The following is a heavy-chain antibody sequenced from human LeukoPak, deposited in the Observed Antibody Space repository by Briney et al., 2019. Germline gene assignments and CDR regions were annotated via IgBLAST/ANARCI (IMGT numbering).Heavy chain of an antibody. CDR2: VSGSGLST. Sequence: GGSLRLSCAASGFTFSNYAMSWVRQAPGKGLEWVASVSGSGLSTYSADAVKGRFTISRDNSKNTMSLQMNSLKAEDTAVYYCAKDRISGAAPYNWFDPWGQGTLVTVSS. CDR1: GFTFSNYA. CDR3: AKDRISGAAPYNWFDP. D-gene: IGHD6-19*01. V-gene: IGHV3-23*01. J-gene: IGHJ5*02.